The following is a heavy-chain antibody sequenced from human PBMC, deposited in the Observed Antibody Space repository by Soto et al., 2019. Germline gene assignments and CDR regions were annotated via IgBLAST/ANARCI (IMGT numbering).Heavy chain of an antibody. Sequence: ASVNVSGKVSGYTLTELSMHWVRPAPGKGLELMGGFDPEDGETIYAQKFQGRVTMTEDTSTDTAYMELSSLRSEDTAVYYCATIHNTDPTLTSYSSGFYLVYWGHGTLVTVSS. V-gene: IGHV1-24*01. D-gene: IGHD6-19*01. J-gene: IGHJ4*01. CDR2: FDPEDGET. CDR3: ATIHNTDPTLTSYSSGFYLVY. CDR1: GYTLTELS.